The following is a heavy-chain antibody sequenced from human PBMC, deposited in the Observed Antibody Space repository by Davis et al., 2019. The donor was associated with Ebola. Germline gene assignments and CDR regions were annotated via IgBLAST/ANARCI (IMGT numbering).Heavy chain of an antibody. J-gene: IGHJ4*02. D-gene: IGHD1-26*01. CDR2: ISDDGNSE. CDR1: GFTFSTYA. V-gene: IGHV3-30*04. CDR3: ARDTWYSGDDNGGD. Sequence: GESLKISCAASGFTFSTYAMHWVRQAPGKGLEWVADISDDGNSEYYADSVRGRFTISRDNSENTLYLQMNSLRAEDTAVYYCARDTWYSGDDNGGDWGQGTLVTVSS.